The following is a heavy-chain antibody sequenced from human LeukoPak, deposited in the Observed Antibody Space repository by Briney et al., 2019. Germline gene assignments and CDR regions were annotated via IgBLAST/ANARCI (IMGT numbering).Heavy chain of an antibody. CDR2: IYYSGST. CDR3: ARHSGGAYCGGDCYSNWFDP. J-gene: IGHJ5*02. D-gene: IGHD2-21*02. Sequence: PSETLSLTCTVSGGSISSSSYYWGWIRQPPGKGLEWIGSIYYSGSTYYNPSLKSRVTISVDTSKNQFSLKLSSVTAADTAVYYCARHSGGAYCGGDCYSNWFDPWGQGTLVTVSS. V-gene: IGHV4-39*01. CDR1: GGSISSSSYY.